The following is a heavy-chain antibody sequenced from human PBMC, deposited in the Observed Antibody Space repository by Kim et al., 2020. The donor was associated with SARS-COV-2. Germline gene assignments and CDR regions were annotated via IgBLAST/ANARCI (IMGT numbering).Heavy chain of an antibody. V-gene: IGHV5-51*01. CDR3: ARRIVDTAMADYGMDV. CDR1: GYSFTSYW. D-gene: IGHD5-18*01. CDR2: IYPGDSDT. J-gene: IGHJ6*02. Sequence: GESLKISCKGSGYSFTSYWIGWVRQMPGKGLEWMGIIYPGDSDTRYSPSFQGQVTISADKSISTAYLQWSSLKASDTAMYYCARRIVDTAMADYGMDVWGQGTTVTVSS.